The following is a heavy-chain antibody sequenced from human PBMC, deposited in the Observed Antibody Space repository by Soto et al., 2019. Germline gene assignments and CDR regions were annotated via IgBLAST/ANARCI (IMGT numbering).Heavy chain of an antibody. V-gene: IGHV1-3*01. J-gene: IGHJ4*02. CDR3: ARAISGYVT. CDR1: GITYTTYP. CDR2: INAGNGDT. D-gene: IGHD5-12*01. Sequence: QVQLVQSGAEVKKPGASVKISCKASGITYTTYPIHWVRQAPRQGLEWMGWINAGNGDTRYSQRFQGRVTLTRDTSATTTYMDLSSLRSEDTSIYYCARAISGYVTWGQGTLVTVSS.